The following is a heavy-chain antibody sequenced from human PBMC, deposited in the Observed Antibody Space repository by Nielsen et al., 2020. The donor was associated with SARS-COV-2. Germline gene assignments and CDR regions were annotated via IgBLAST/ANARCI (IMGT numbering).Heavy chain of an antibody. V-gene: IGHV4-59*02. CDR2: VHYTGTT. CDR3: ARGVDSGSQVGFDP. J-gene: IGHJ5*02. CDR1: GDFVSTSY. D-gene: IGHD1-26*01. Sequence: SETLSLTCTVSGDFVSTSYWSWIRQPPGKGLEWIGYVHYTGTTKYKSSLKSRVTMSVDTSNNQFSLKLTSMTAADTAVYYCARGVDSGSQVGFDPWGQGTLVTVSS.